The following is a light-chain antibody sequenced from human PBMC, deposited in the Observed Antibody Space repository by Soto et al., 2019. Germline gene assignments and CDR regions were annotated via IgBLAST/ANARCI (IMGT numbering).Light chain of an antibody. Sequence: QCVLTQPASVSGSPGQSITISCTGTSSDVGNYNYVSWYQQHPGKAPKVIIYGVSNRPSGVSNRFSGSKSGNTASLTISGLQAEDEGDYYCSSFTTSSTPHYVFGTGTKVTVL. CDR1: SSDVGNYNY. J-gene: IGLJ1*01. V-gene: IGLV2-14*01. CDR2: GVS. CDR3: SSFTTSSTPHYV.